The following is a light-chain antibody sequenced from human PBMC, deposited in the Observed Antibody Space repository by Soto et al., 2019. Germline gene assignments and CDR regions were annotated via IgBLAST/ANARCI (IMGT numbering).Light chain of an antibody. CDR3: QQYGSSPWM. CDR1: QSVSSSY. J-gene: IGKJ1*01. V-gene: IGKV3-20*01. Sequence: DIVLTQSPGTLSSSPGERATLSCRASQSVSSSYLAWYQQKPGQAPRLLMYLASSRATGIPDRFSGSGSGTDFTLTISGLEPEDFAVYYCQQYGSSPWMFGQGTKVEIK. CDR2: LAS.